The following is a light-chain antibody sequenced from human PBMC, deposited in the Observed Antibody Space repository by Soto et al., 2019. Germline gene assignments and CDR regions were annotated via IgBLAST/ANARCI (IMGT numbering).Light chain of an antibody. J-gene: IGKJ4*01. CDR1: QSISSW. V-gene: IGKV1-5*03. CDR3: QQYHSYSLT. CDR2: KAS. Sequence: DIQMTQSPSTLSAYVGDRVTITCRASQSISSWLAWYQQKPGKAPKVLIYKASNLESGVPSRFSGSGSGTEFTLTISSLQPDDFATYYCQQYHSYSLTFGGGTKVESK.